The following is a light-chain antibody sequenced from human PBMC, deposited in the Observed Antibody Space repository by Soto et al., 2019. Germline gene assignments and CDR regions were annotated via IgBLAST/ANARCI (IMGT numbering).Light chain of an antibody. Sequence: QSALTQPASVSGSPGQSIAISCTGTSSDVGAYDFVSWYQQHPDKAPKLLIYEVSNRPSGVSDRFSGSKSVNTATLTISGLQAEDEADYYCSSHTTSNTRVFGTGTKATV. CDR2: EVS. V-gene: IGLV2-14*03. CDR3: SSHTTSNTRV. J-gene: IGLJ1*01. CDR1: SSDVGAYDF.